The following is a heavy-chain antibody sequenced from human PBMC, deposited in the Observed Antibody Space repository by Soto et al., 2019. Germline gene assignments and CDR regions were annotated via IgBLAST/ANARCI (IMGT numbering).Heavy chain of an antibody. D-gene: IGHD2-15*01. CDR1: GGTFSSYA. CDR3: ARSHCSGGSCYPHPIYFDY. CDR2: IIPIFGTA. V-gene: IGHV1-69*13. Sequence: RASVKVSCKASGGTFSSYAISWVRQAPGQGLEWMGGIIPIFGTANYAQKFQGRVTITADESTSTAYMELSSLRSEDTAVYYCARSHCSGGSCYPHPIYFDYWGQGTLVTVSS. J-gene: IGHJ4*02.